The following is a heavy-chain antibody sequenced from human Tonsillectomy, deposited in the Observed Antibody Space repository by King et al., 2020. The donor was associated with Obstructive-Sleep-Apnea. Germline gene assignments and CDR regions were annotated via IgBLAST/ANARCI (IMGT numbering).Heavy chain of an antibody. V-gene: IGHV3-23*04. Sequence: VQLVESGGGLVQPGGSLRLSCAASGFTFSSYAMGWVRQAPGKGLEWVSAISGSGSSTYYADSVKGRFTISRDNSKNTFFLQMNSLRTEDTAIYYCAKDGYNIAVAEYFQHWGQGTLVTVSS. CDR2: ISGSGSST. CDR1: GFTFSSYA. J-gene: IGHJ1*01. CDR3: AKDGYNIAVAEYFQH. D-gene: IGHD6-19*01.